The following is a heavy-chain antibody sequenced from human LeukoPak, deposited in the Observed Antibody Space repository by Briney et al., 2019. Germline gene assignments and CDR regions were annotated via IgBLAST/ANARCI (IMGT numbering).Heavy chain of an antibody. J-gene: IGHJ6*03. V-gene: IGHV1-69*06. CDR3: ARAPYDILTGYYYYYYMDV. CDR1: GGTFSSYA. CDR2: IIPIFGTA. Sequence: SVKVSCKASGGTFSSYAISWVRQAPGQGLEWMGGIIPIFGTANYAQKFQGRVTITADKSTSTAYMELSSLRSEDTAVYYCARAPYDILTGYYYYYYMDVWGKGTTVTISS. D-gene: IGHD3-9*01.